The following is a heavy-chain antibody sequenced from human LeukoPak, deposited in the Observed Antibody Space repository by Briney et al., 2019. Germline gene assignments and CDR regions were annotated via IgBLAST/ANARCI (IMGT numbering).Heavy chain of an antibody. J-gene: IGHJ4*02. D-gene: IGHD3-22*01. CDR1: GFTFDDYG. V-gene: IGHV3-20*04. CDR2: INWNGGST. Sequence: GGSLRLSCAASGFTFDDYGMSWVRQVPGKGLEWVSGINWNGGSTGYADSVKGRFTISRDNAKNSLYLQMNSLRAEDTALYYYARKGYNYDSRGYDYWVDYWGQGTLVTVSS. CDR3: ARKGYNYDSRGYDYWVDY.